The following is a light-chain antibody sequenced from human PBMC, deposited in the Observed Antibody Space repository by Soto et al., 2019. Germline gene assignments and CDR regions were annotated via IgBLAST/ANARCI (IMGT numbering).Light chain of an antibody. CDR1: SSNIGSNT. CDR3: AAWEYSLNGQVG. J-gene: IGLJ2*01. V-gene: IGLV1-44*01. CDR2: SNN. Sequence: QSVLTQPPSASGTPGQRVTISCSGSSSNIGSNTVNWYQQLPGTAPKLLIYSNNQRPSGVPDRFSGSKSGTSASLAISGPQAEDEADYYCAAWEYSLNGQVGFGGRTKLAVL.